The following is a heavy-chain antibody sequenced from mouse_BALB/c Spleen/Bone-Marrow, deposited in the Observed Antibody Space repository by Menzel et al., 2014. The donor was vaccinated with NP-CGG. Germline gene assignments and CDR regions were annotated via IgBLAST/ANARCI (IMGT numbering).Heavy chain of an antibody. CDR1: GYTFTSYT. V-gene: IGHV1-4*01. CDR3: ARERNWDSFAY. CDR2: INPSSGYT. Sequence: QVQLQQSGAELARPGASVKMSCKASGYTFTSYTMHWVKQRPGQGLEWIGYINPSSGYTNYNQKFKDKATLTADKSSSTAYMQLSSPTSEDSAVYYCARERNWDSFAYWGQGTLVTVSA. D-gene: IGHD4-1*01. J-gene: IGHJ3*01.